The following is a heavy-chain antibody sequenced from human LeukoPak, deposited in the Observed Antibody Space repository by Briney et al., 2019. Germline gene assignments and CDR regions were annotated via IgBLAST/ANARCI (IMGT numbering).Heavy chain of an antibody. Sequence: PGGSLRLSCAASGFTVSSNYMSWVRQAPGKGLEWVSVIYSGGSTYYADSVKGIFTISRDNSKNTLYLQMNSLRAEDTAVYYCASPAAAAYYYYYYGMDVRGQGTTVTVSS. CDR1: GFTVSSNY. J-gene: IGHJ6*02. CDR3: ASPAAAAYYYYYYGMDV. V-gene: IGHV3-66*01. D-gene: IGHD6-13*01. CDR2: IYSGGST.